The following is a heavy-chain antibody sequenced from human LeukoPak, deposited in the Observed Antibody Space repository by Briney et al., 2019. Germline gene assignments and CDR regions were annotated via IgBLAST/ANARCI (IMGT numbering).Heavy chain of an antibody. CDR2: ISYSGDTI. Sequence: GGSLRLSCAASEFTFSDYYMSWMRQAPGKGLEWVSYISYSGDTIYYADSVKGRFTVSRDNAKNSLYLQMNSLRAEDTAVYYCVRGASGWSLGYWGQGTLVTVSS. V-gene: IGHV3-11*04. D-gene: IGHD6-19*01. CDR1: EFTFSDYY. CDR3: VRGASGWSLGY. J-gene: IGHJ4*02.